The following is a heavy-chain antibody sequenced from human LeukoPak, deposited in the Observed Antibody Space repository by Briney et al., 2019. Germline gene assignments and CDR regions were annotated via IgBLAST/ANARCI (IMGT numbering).Heavy chain of an antibody. CDR3: GRARVGATVVSPAVGF. D-gene: IGHD1-26*01. J-gene: IGHJ4*02. CDR2: INTDGSST. Sequence: GGSLRLSCVASGFTFSSYWMHWVRQAPGKGLVWVSRINTDGSSTTYADSVKGRFTISRDNAKNTLLLQMNSLRAEDTAVYYCGRARVGATVVSPAVGFWGQGTLVTVSS. V-gene: IGHV3-74*01. CDR1: GFTFSSYW.